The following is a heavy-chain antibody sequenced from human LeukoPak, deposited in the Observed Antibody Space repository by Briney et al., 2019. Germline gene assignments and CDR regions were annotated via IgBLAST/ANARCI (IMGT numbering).Heavy chain of an antibody. J-gene: IGHJ4*02. D-gene: IGHD3-22*01. CDR3: ARAGYDSSGYYGGFDY. Sequence: SETLSLTCTVSGGSISSSSYYWGWIRQPPGKGLEWIGSIYYSGSTNYNPSLKSRVTISVDTSKNQFSLKLSSVTAADTAVYYCARAGYDSSGYYGGFDYWGQGTLVTVSS. CDR2: IYYSGST. CDR1: GGSISSSSYY. V-gene: IGHV4-39*07.